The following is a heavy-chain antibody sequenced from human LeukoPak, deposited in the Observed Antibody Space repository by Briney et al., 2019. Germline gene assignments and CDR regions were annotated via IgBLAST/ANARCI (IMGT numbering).Heavy chain of an antibody. Sequence: ASVKVSFKASGYTFPSYSIHWGGPGPGQGLEWMGIINPSGGSTSNAQRFQGRVTMTRDTSTSTVYMELSSLRFEDTAVYYCARKGIMYDNSRGWFDPWDQGTLVTVSS. D-gene: IGHD2-15*01. CDR2: INPSGGST. CDR1: GYTFPSYS. J-gene: IGHJ5*02. V-gene: IGHV1-46*01. CDR3: ARKGIMYDNSRGWFDP.